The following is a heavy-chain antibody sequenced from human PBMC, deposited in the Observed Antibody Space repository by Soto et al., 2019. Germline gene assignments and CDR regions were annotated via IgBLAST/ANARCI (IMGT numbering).Heavy chain of an antibody. V-gene: IGHV3-7*01. CDR2: IKHDGSEK. D-gene: IGHD5-18*01. CDR3: ATDSRGYSYGPDY. Sequence: ESGGGLVQPGGSLRLSCAASGITFSRYWMSWVRQAPGKGLEWVANIKHDGSEKYYVDSVKGRFTISWDNAKNSLYLQMNSLRAEDTALYFCATDSRGYSYGPDYWGQGTLVTVSS. CDR1: GITFSRYW. J-gene: IGHJ4*02.